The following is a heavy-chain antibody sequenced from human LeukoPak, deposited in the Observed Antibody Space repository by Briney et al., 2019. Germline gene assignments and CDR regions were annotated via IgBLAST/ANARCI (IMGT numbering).Heavy chain of an antibody. CDR3: ARDRPEADDYGDYRYYYYMDV. CDR1: GYTFTSYG. D-gene: IGHD4-17*01. CDR2: IIPIFGTA. J-gene: IGHJ6*03. Sequence: GASVKVSCKASGYTFTSYGISWVRQAPGQGLEWMGGIIPIFGTANYAQKFQGRVTITADESTSPAYMELSSLRSEDTAVYYCARDRPEADDYGDYRYYYYMDVWGKGTTVTISS. V-gene: IGHV1-69*13.